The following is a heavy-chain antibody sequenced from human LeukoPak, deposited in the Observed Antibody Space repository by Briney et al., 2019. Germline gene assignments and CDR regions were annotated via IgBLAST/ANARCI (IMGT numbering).Heavy chain of an antibody. CDR2: IIPIFGTA. CDR1: GGTFSSYA. J-gene: IGHJ4*02. V-gene: IGHV1-69*01. D-gene: IGHD3-22*01. CDR3: AKDRYYDTHPWKGPFDY. Sequence: SVKVSCKASGGTFSSYAISWVRQAPGQGLEWMGGIIPIFGTANYAQKFQGRVTITADESTSTAYMELSSLRSEDTAVYYCAKDRYYDTHPWKGPFDYWGQGTLVTVSS.